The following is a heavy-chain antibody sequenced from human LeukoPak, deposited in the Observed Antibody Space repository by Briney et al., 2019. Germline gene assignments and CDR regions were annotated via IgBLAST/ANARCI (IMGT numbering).Heavy chain of an antibody. V-gene: IGHV3-7*05. D-gene: IGHD6-19*01. CDR2: IRQDGSEK. CDR3: ARESESSGWYDY. J-gene: IGHJ4*02. Sequence: GGSLRLSCADSGFTFRSYWMSWVRQAPGKGLEWVANIRQDGSEKYYVDSVKGRFTISRDNSKNSLYLQMNSLRSDDTALYYCARESESSGWYDYWGQGTLVTVSS. CDR1: GFTFRSYW.